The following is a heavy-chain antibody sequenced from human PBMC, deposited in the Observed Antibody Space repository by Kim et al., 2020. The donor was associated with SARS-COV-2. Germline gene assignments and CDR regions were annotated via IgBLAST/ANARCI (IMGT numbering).Heavy chain of an antibody. CDR3: ARVYYDFWSGYYMAFDY. CDR2: IKQDGSEK. Sequence: GGSLRLSCAASGFTFSSYWMSWVRQAPGKGLEWVANIKQDGSEKYYVDSVKGRFTISRDNAKNSLYLQMNSLRAEDTAVYYCARVYYDFWSGYYMAFDYWGQGTLVTVSS. V-gene: IGHV3-7*01. CDR1: GFTFSSYW. J-gene: IGHJ4*02. D-gene: IGHD3-3*01.